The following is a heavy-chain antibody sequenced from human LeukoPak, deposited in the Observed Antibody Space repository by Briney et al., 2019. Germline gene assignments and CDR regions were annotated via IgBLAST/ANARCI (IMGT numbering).Heavy chain of an antibody. J-gene: IGHJ4*02. Sequence: PTGGSLRLSCAASGFAFSDYSMNWVRQAPGKGLEWVSYIRSSDNTIHYADSVKGRFTISRDNAKNSLYLEMNSLRDEDTAVYYCARVHRGYSYGRLDYWGQGTLVTVSS. CDR2: IRSSDNTI. CDR1: GFAFSDYS. V-gene: IGHV3-48*02. CDR3: ARVHRGYSYGRLDY. D-gene: IGHD5-18*01.